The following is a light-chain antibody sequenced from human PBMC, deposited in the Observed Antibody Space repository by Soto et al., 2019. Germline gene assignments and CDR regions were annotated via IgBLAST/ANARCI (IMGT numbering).Light chain of an antibody. V-gene: IGKV3-20*01. CDR1: QSVSSSY. Sequence: EIVLTQSPGTLCLSPGERATLSCRASQSVSSSYLAWYQQKPGQAPRLLLYGASSRATGIPDRFSGSGSGTDFTLTISRLEPEDFAVYYCQQYGSSPYAFGQGTKLEIK. J-gene: IGKJ2*01. CDR3: QQYGSSPYA. CDR2: GAS.